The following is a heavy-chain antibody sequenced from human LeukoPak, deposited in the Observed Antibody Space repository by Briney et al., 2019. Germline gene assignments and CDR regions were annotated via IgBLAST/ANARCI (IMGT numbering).Heavy chain of an antibody. Sequence: GESLQISCQGSGYRFTSYWIGWVRQMPGKGLEWMGIVYTGDSDTTYSPTLQGQVTISVDKFISTAYLQWSSLKASDTATYYCARRDSSNWDFDYWGQGTLVTVSS. CDR3: ARRDSSNWDFDY. CDR2: VYTGDSDT. J-gene: IGHJ4*02. D-gene: IGHD6-13*01. CDR1: GYRFTSYW. V-gene: IGHV5-51*01.